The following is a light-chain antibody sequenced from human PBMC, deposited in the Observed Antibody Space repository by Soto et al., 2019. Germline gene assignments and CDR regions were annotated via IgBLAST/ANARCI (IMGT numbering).Light chain of an antibody. CDR3: QQYDDWPLT. V-gene: IGKV3D-15*01. CDR2: GAS. CDR1: QSVSSN. J-gene: IGKJ4*01. Sequence: EIVMTQSPATLSVSPGERATLSCRASQSVSSNIAWYQQKPGQAPRLLMYGASTRATDIPARFSGSGSGTDFTLTISSLRSEDFALYYCQQYDDWPLTFGGGTKVEIK.